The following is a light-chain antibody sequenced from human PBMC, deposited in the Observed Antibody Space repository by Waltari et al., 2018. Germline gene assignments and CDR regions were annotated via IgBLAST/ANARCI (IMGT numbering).Light chain of an antibody. J-gene: IGKJ2*01. CDR2: WAS. Sequence: DTVMTQSPHSLTASLGERATINCKSSQSVLYSANNKDYLAWYQQKPGQPPKLLIYWASTRESGVPDRFSGSGSETDFSLTINSLQAEDAAVYYCQQYFRLPYTFGQGTKLEIK. CDR3: QQYFRLPYT. CDR1: QSVLYSANNKDY. V-gene: IGKV4-1*01.